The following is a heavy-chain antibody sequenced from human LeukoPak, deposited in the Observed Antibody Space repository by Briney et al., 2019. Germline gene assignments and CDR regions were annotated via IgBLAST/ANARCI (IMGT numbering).Heavy chain of an antibody. CDR2: ISYDGSNK. J-gene: IGHJ4*02. D-gene: IGHD3-16*01. CDR1: GFAFSSYA. Sequence: GRSRRLSCAASGFAFSSYAMHWVRQAPGKGLEWVALISYDGSNKYYADSVKGRFTISRDNSKNTLYLQMNSLRAEDTAVYYCAREIGLDYFDYWGQGTLVTVSS. CDR3: AREIGLDYFDY. V-gene: IGHV3-30-3*01.